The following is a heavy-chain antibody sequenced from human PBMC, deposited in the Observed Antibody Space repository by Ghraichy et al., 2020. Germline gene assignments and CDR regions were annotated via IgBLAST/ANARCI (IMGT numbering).Heavy chain of an antibody. D-gene: IGHD1-26*01. CDR1: GFTFSSYD. V-gene: IGHV3-13*04. Sequence: GGSLRLSCAASGFTFSSYDMHWVRQATGKGLEWVSAIGTAGDTYYPGSVKGRFTISRENAKNSLYLQMNSLRAGDTAVYYCARGVGPPYSGSYQDDAFDIWGQGTMVTVSS. CDR3: ARGVGPPYSGSYQDDAFDI. CDR2: IGTAGDT. J-gene: IGHJ3*02.